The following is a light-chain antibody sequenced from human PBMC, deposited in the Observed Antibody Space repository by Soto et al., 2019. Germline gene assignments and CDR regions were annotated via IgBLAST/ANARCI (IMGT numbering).Light chain of an antibody. CDR2: NVS. CDR1: SSDVGGYNY. Sequence: QSALTQPASVSGSPGQSITISCTGTSSDVGGYNYVSWYQQHPGKAPKLMIYNVSDRPSGVSNRFSGSKSGNTASLAISGLQAEDEADYYCRSYATSGARVFGGGTKLTVL. CDR3: RSYATSGARV. V-gene: IGLV2-14*03. J-gene: IGLJ3*02.